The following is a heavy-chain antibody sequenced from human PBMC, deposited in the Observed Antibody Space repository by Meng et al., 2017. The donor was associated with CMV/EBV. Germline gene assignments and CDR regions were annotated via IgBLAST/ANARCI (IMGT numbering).Heavy chain of an antibody. Sequence: GESLKISCAASGFTFSSYEMNWVRQAPGKGLEWVSVIYSGGSTYYADSVKGRFTISRDNSKNTLYLQMNSLRPEDTAVYYCASTARNYYYYGMDVWGQGTTVTVSS. D-gene: IGHD2-21*02. CDR3: ASTARNYYYYGMDV. CDR2: IYSGGST. J-gene: IGHJ6*02. CDR1: GFTFSSYE. V-gene: IGHV3-66*02.